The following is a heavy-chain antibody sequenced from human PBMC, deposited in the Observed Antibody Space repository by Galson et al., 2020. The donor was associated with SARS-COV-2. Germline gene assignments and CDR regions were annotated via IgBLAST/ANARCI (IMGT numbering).Heavy chain of an antibody. CDR2: ISGSGGST. D-gene: IGHD4-17*01. Sequence: GGSLRLSCAASGFTFSSYAMSWVRQAPGKGLEWVSAISGSGGSTYYADSVKGRFTISRDNSKNTLYLQMNSLRAEDTAVYYCAKENGDLRNYYYYYYMDVWGKGTTVTVSS. CDR1: GFTFSSYA. J-gene: IGHJ6*03. V-gene: IGHV3-23*01. CDR3: AKENGDLRNYYYYYYMDV.